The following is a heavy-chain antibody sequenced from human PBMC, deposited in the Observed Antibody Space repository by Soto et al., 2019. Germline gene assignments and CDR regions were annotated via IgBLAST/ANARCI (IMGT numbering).Heavy chain of an antibody. CDR1: GFMFSAYW. Sequence: EVQLVESGGGLVQPGGSLRLPCAASGFMFSAYWMSWVRQDPGKGLEWVATISGGATDKFYVDSVKGRFTISRDDTKNSLYLQMNSLRDEDTAVYYCVREDWHRFDSWGQGTLVTVSS. CDR2: ISGGATDK. V-gene: IGHV3-7*01. D-gene: IGHD2-21*01. CDR3: VREDWHRFDS. J-gene: IGHJ4*02.